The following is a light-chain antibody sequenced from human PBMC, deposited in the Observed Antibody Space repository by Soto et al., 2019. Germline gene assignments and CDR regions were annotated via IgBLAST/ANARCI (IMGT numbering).Light chain of an antibody. V-gene: IGKV3-15*01. CDR3: QQYNNWPHIP. Sequence: EIMMTQSPATLSVSPGERATLSCRASQSVSNNLAWYQQKPGQAPRLLIYYASTKATGIPARFSGSGSGTASTHTTSNLQSEDFALYYCQQYNNWPHIPFGQGTRLEMK. CDR2: YAS. J-gene: IGKJ5*01. CDR1: QSVSNN.